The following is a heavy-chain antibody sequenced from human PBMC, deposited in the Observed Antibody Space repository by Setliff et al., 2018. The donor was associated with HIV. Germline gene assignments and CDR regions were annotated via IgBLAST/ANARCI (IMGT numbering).Heavy chain of an antibody. Sequence: SETLSLTCAVYGGSFSGYYWTWIRQPPGKGLEWVGEINHSGSTSYNPSLMSRVTISVDTSKDQFSLKLRSVTAADTAVYYCARGASKELDYWGPGTLVTVSS. J-gene: IGHJ4*02. CDR1: GGSFSGYY. V-gene: IGHV4-34*01. CDR3: ARGASKELDY. D-gene: IGHD1-1*01. CDR2: INHSGST.